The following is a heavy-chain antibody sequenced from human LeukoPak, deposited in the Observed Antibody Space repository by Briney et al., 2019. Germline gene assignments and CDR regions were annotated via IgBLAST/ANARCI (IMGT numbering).Heavy chain of an antibody. CDR1: GFTFGSYG. CDR3: AKGGYQLLRSWFDP. Sequence: PGGSLRLSCAASGFTFGSYGMHWVRQAPGKGLEWVTFIRSDGSNKYYADSVKGRFTISRDNSKNTLYLQMNSLRAEDTAVYYCAKGGYQLLRSWFDPWGQGTLVTVSS. CDR2: IRSDGSNK. D-gene: IGHD2-2*01. J-gene: IGHJ5*02. V-gene: IGHV3-30*02.